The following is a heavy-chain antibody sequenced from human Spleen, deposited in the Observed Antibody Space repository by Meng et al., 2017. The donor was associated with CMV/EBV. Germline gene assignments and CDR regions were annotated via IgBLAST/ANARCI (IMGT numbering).Heavy chain of an antibody. V-gene: IGHV5-51*01. CDR3: ARLVVGAGY. J-gene: IGHJ4*01. D-gene: IGHD1-26*01. CDR2: IYPGDSDT. CDR1: GYTFTSYW. Sequence: GESLKISCKGSGYTFTSYWIGWVRQMPGKGLEWMGIIYPGDSDTRYSPSFQGQVTISVDKSINTAYLQWSSLKPSDTATYYRARLVVGAGYWGHGTLVTVSS.